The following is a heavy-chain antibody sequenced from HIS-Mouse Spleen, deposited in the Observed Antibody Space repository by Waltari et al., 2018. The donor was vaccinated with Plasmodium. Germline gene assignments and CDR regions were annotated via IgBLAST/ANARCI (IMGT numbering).Heavy chain of an antibody. V-gene: IGHV3-21*01. CDR1: GFTFGYSP. D-gene: IGHD3-9*01. Sequence: VQLVESGGGLVKPGGSLRLSCSASGFTFGYSPLNWVRQAPGKGLEWVSSISSSSSYIYYADSVKGRFTISRDNAKNSLYLQMNSLRAEDTAVYYCAREDILTGYYNDYWYFDLWGRGSLVTVSS. CDR2: ISSSSSYI. CDR3: AREDILTGYYNDYWYFDL. J-gene: IGHJ2*01.